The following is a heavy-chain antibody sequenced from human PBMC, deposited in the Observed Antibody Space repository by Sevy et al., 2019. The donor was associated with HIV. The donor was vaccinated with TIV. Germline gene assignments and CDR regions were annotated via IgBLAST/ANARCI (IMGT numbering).Heavy chain of an antibody. V-gene: IGHV3-48*01. J-gene: IGHJ4*02. CDR3: ARTKSNTAMVSSDY. Sequence: GESLKISCAASEFSFSSYSMNWVRQAPGQGLEWVSYISSSSSTMYYADSVKGRFTMSRDNAKNSLYLQMNTLRAEDTAVYYCARTKSNTAMVSSDYWGQGTLVIVSS. CDR1: EFSFSSYS. D-gene: IGHD5-18*01. CDR2: ISSSSSTM.